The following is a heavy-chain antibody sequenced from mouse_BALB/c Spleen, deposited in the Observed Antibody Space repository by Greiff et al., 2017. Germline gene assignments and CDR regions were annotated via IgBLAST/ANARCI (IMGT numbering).Heavy chain of an antibody. V-gene: IGHV5-6*01. CDR3: ARHSPYRNAMDY. Sequence: EVKLMESGGDLVKPGGSLKLSCAASGFTFSSYGMSWVRQTPDKRLEWVATISSGGSYTYYPDSVKGRFTISRDNAKNTLYLQMSSLKSEDTAMYYCARHSPYRNAMDYWGQGTSVTVSS. CDR2: ISSGGSYT. CDR1: GFTFSSYG. J-gene: IGHJ4*01. D-gene: IGHD2-10*01.